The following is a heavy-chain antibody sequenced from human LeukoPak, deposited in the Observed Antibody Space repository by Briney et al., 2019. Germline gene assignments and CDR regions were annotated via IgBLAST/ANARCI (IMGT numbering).Heavy chain of an antibody. D-gene: IGHD2-15*01. V-gene: IGHV4-59*06. J-gene: IGHJ4*02. CDR2: IYYSGST. CDR3: ARAGYYGADAFDY. CDR1: GGSISSYY. Sequence: SETLSLTCTVSGGSISSYYWSWIRQPPGKGLEWIVYIYYSGSTYYNPSLKSRVTISIDTSKNQFSLKLNSVTAADTAVYYCARAGYYGADAFDYWGQGTLVTVSS.